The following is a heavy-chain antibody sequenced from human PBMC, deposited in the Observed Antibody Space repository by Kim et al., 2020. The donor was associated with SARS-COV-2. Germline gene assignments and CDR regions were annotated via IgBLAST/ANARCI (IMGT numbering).Heavy chain of an antibody. Sequence: YYPDSVRGRFSISRDNPRNTLRLQMNSLRVEDTAVYYGAKGPRVADGVDAWGQGTTVIVSS. V-gene: IGHV3-23*01. J-gene: IGHJ6*02. D-gene: IGHD6-19*01. CDR3: AKGPRVADGVDA.